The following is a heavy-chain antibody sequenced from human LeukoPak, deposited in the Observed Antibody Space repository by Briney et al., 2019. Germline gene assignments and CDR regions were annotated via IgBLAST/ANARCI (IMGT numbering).Heavy chain of an antibody. J-gene: IGHJ6*02. D-gene: IGHD2-15*01. CDR1: GFTFSSYA. CDR3: ARANLYCSGGSCFPRSYYYGMDV. V-gene: IGHV3-7*01. Sequence: GGSLRLSCAVSGFTFSSYAMSWVRQAPGKGLEWVAIMKQDGSEKYYVDSVKGRFTISRDNAKNSLYLQMNSLRAEDTAVYYCARANLYCSGGSCFPRSYYYGMDVWGQGTTVTVSS. CDR2: MKQDGSEK.